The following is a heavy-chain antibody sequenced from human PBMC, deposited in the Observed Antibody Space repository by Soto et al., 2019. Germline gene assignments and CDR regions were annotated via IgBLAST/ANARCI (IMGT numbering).Heavy chain of an antibody. CDR1: GGTFSSYA. Sequence: QVQLVQSGAEVQKPGSSVKVSCKASGGTFSSYAISWVRQAPGQGLEWMGGIIPIFGTANYAQKFQGRVTITADKSTSTAYMELSSLRSEDTAVYYCARDLRSYYYDSSGYFDDAFDIWGQGTMVTVSS. D-gene: IGHD3-22*01. V-gene: IGHV1-69*06. J-gene: IGHJ3*02. CDR3: ARDLRSYYYDSSGYFDDAFDI. CDR2: IIPIFGTA.